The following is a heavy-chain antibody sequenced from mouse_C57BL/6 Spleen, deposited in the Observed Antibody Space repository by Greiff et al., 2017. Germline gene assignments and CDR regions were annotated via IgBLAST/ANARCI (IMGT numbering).Heavy chain of an antibody. D-gene: IGHD2-4*01. CDR1: GYTFTSYW. CDR2: IYPGSGST. Sequence: QVHVKQPGAALVKPGASVKMSCKASGYTFTSYWITWVKQRPGQGLEWLGYIYPGSGSTNYNEKFKIKATLTVDTYSSTAYMQLSSLTSEDAAVYYCAREGVYYDYVYYDYWGQSTTLTVSS. V-gene: IGHV1-55*01. J-gene: IGHJ2*01. CDR3: AREGVYYDYVYYDY.